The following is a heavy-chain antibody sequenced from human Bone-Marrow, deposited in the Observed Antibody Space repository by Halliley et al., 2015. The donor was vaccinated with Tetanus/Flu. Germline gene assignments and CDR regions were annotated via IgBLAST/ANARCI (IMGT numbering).Heavy chain of an antibody. D-gene: IGHD6-19*01. CDR3: LRRRGGAWYFDF. V-gene: IGHV5-51*03. Sequence: QLVQSGAEVRKPGESLKISCKGSGYSFSNHWIAWVRQRPGRGLEWMGIIYPGDSDTSYSPSFEGQVTMSADKSANTAYLHWNALKASDTAVYYCLRRRGGAWYFDFWGQGTLVTVSS. CDR2: IYPGDSDT. CDR1: GYSFSNHW. J-gene: IGHJ4*02.